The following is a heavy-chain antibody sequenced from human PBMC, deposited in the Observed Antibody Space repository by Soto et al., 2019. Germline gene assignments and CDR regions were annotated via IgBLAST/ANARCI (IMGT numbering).Heavy chain of an antibody. CDR3: ARVNVVVVAATREYYFDY. Sequence: ASVKVSCKASGYTFTGYYMHWVRQAPGQGLEWMGWINPNSGGANYAQKFQGRVTMTRDTSISTAYMELSRLRSDDTAVYYCARVNVVVVAATREYYFDYWGQGTLVTVSS. V-gene: IGHV1-2*02. CDR2: INPNSGGA. J-gene: IGHJ4*02. CDR1: GYTFTGYY. D-gene: IGHD2-15*01.